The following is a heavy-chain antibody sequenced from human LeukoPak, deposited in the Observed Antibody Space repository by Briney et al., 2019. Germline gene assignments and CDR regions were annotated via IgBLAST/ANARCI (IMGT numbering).Heavy chain of an antibody. J-gene: IGHJ5*02. V-gene: IGHV4-59*01. CDR1: GGSISSYY. D-gene: IGHD3-10*01. CDR2: IYYSGST. CDR3: ARELYGSGSYSWFDP. Sequence: PSETLSLTCTVSGGSISSYYWSWIRQPPGKGLEWIGYIYYSGSTNYNPSLKSRVTISVDTSKNQFSLKLSSVTAADTAVYYCARELYGSGSYSWFDPWGQGTLVTVSS.